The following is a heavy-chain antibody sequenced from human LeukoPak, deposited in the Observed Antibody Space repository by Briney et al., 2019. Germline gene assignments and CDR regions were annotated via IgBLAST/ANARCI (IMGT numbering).Heavy chain of an antibody. CDR3: VRGRISPDY. J-gene: IGHJ4*02. V-gene: IGHV3-23*01. CDR2: FDDTGDKT. D-gene: IGHD3-3*02. Sequence: GGSLRLSCAASGFTFSSYSMSWVRQAPGKGLAWVSAFDDTGDKTYYADSVKGRFTISRDNPKNTLYLQMNSLRVEDTAVYYCVRGRISPDYWGQGTLVTVSS. CDR1: GFTFSSYS.